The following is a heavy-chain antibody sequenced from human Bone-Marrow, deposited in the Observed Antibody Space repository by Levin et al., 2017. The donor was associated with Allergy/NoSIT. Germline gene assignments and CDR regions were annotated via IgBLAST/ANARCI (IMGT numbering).Heavy chain of an antibody. Sequence: ASVKVSCKASGGTFSSYAISWVRQAPGQGLEWMGGIIPIFGTANYAQKFQGRVTITADESTSTAYMELSSLRSEDTAVYYCAREGYGYSGYDSEDNWFDPWGQGTLVTVSS. V-gene: IGHV1-69*13. D-gene: IGHD5-12*01. J-gene: IGHJ5*02. CDR1: GGTFSSYA. CDR2: IIPIFGTA. CDR3: AREGYGYSGYDSEDNWFDP.